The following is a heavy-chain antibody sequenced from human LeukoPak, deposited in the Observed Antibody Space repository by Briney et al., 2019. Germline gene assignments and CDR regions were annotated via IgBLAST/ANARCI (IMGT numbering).Heavy chain of an antibody. CDR1: GFTFSSYG. Sequence: PEGSLRLSCAASGFTFSSYGMHWVRQAPGKGLEWVAFIRYDGSNKYYADSVKGRFTISRDNSKNTLYLQMNSLRAEDTAVYYCAKDRELTGTTSTPIDYWGQGTLVTVSS. J-gene: IGHJ4*02. CDR3: AKDRELTGTTSTPIDY. V-gene: IGHV3-30*02. CDR2: IRYDGSNK. D-gene: IGHD1-1*01.